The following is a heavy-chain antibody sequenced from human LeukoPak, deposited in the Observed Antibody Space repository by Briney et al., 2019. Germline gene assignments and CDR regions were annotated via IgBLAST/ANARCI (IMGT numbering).Heavy chain of an antibody. CDR2: IWYDGSNK. CDR1: GFTFSSYG. CDR3: ARTHNGYSYGPYGMDV. D-gene: IGHD5-18*01. J-gene: IGHJ6*02. V-gene: IGHV3-33*01. Sequence: GGSLRLSCAASGFTFSSYGMYWVRQAPGKGLEWVAVIWYDGSNKYYADSVKGRFTISRDNSKNTLYLQMNSLRAADTAVYYCARTHNGYSYGPYGMDVWGQGTTVTVSS.